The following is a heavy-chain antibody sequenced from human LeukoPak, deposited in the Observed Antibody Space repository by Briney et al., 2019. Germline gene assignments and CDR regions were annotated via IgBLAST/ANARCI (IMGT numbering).Heavy chain of an antibody. CDR1: GYSFTSYW. D-gene: IGHD2-15*01. CDR3: ARFVVVAATVFDY. J-gene: IGHJ4*02. CDR2: IYPGDSDT. Sequence: PGESLKISCKGSGYSFTSYWLGWVRQMPGKGLEWMGIIYPGDSDTRYSPSFQGQVTISADKSISTAYLQWSSLKASDTAMYYCARFVVVAATVFDYWGQGTLVTVSS. V-gene: IGHV5-51*01.